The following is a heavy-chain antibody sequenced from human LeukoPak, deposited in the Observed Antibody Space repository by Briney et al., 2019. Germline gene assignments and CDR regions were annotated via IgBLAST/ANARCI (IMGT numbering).Heavy chain of an antibody. CDR2: ISRSGAST. V-gene: IGHV3-23*01. J-gene: IGHJ4*02. CDR1: GFSFSSYA. D-gene: IGHD6-13*01. CDR3: AKATGAPPGRAAAGLDY. Sequence: PGRSLRLSCAASGFSFSSYAMSSVRPPPGKGLEWVSAISRSGASTYYADSVKGRFTISRANSKTTLYLQMNSPRAEDTAVDDCAKATGAPPGRAAAGLDYWGQGTLVTVSS.